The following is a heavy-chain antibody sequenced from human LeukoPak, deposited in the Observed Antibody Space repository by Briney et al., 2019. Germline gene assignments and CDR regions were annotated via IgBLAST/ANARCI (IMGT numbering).Heavy chain of an antibody. CDR3: TKDLGLRRMI. J-gene: IGHJ2*01. V-gene: IGHV3-48*04. CDR1: GLSLSSNN. Sequence: GGSLRLSCAASGLSLSSNNMHWVRQAPRGGLEWLSYISAGSGTAFSADSVKGRFSISRDNARESLFLQMNSLRVDDTAVYYCTKDLGLRRMIWGRGTLVSVSS. D-gene: IGHD1-14*01. CDR2: ISAGSGTA.